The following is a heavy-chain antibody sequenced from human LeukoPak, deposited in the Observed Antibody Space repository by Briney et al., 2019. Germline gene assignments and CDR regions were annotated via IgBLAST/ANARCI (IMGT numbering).Heavy chain of an antibody. CDR3: ARDRKCSSTSCYLVDYFDY. Sequence: PGGSLRLSCAASGFTFSSYSMNWVRQAPGKGLEWVSYISSSSSTIYYADSVKGRFTISRDNAKNSLYLQMNSQRDEDTAVYYCARDRKCSSTSCYLVDYFDYWGQGTLVTVSS. CDR1: GFTFSSYS. J-gene: IGHJ4*02. D-gene: IGHD2-2*01. V-gene: IGHV3-48*02. CDR2: ISSSSSTI.